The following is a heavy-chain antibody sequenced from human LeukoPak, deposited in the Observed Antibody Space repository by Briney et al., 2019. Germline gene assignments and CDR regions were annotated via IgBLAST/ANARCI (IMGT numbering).Heavy chain of an antibody. V-gene: IGHV3-15*01. CDR1: GFTFNNAW. J-gene: IGHJ4*02. D-gene: IGHD2-15*01. Sequence: PGGSLRLSCAASGFTFNNAWMSWVRQAPGKGLEWVGRIKSKTDGGTTDYAAPVKGRITISRDNSKNTLYLQMNSLRAEDTAVYYCARDPWGGWWLGGYYWGQGTLVTVSS. CDR3: ARDPWGGWWLGGYY. CDR2: IKSKTDGGTT.